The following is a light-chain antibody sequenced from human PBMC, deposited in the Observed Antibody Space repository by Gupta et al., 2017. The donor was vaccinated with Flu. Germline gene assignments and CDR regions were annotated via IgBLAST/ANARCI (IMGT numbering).Light chain of an antibody. CDR2: GAS. CDR3: QHYWSSPPYT. Sequence: TLSLSPGARATLACRARQSVRSSYLAWYQQKPCQAPRLLISGASSRDTGIPDRVSASGYGTDLTLTISRLELEDFARYYCQHYWSSPPYTFGQGTXLEIK. V-gene: IGKV3-20*01. J-gene: IGKJ2*01. CDR1: QSVRSSY.